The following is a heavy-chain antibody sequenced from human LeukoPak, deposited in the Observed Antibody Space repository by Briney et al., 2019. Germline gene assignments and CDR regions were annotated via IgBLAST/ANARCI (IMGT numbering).Heavy chain of an antibody. CDR3: ARDFMYNVNCAGC. Sequence: GGSLRLSCTVSGFTVSSNSISWVRQAPGKVLGWVSFIYSDNTHYSESVKGRFTISRDNYKNTLYLQMNSLRAEDTAVYYCARDFMYNVNCAGCWGKGTLVTVSS. J-gene: IGHJ4*02. D-gene: IGHD1-14*01. CDR1: GFTVSSNS. CDR2: IYSDNT. V-gene: IGHV3-53*01.